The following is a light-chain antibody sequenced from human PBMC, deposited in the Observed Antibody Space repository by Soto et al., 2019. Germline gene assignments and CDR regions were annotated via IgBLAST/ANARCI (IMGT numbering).Light chain of an antibody. Sequence: QSVLTLPPSASGTPGQRVSISCSGGSSNIGTNTVNWYQHLPGTAPKLLIFSNDERPSGVPDRFSGSKSGTSASLAISGLQSDDEADYYCATWDDSLNGVVFGGGTKLTVL. CDR3: ATWDDSLNGVV. V-gene: IGLV1-44*01. J-gene: IGLJ2*01. CDR1: SSNIGTNT. CDR2: SND.